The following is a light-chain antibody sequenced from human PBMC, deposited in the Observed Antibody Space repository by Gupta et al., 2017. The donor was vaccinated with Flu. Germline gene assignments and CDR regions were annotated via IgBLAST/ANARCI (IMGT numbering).Light chain of an antibody. Sequence: DIQMTQSPSNLSASVGDRVTITCRASQSISSWLAWYQQKPGKAPKVLIYKASSLESGVPSRFSGSGSGTEFTLTISSLQPDDFATYYCQQYHSYPCTFGQGTKLEIK. J-gene: IGKJ2*02. CDR3: QQYHSYPCT. CDR2: KAS. V-gene: IGKV1-5*03. CDR1: QSISSW.